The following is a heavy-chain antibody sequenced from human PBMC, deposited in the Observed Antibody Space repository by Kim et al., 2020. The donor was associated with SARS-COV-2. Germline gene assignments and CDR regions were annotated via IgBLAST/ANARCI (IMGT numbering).Heavy chain of an antibody. CDR2: ISWNSGSI. D-gene: IGHD5-12*01. V-gene: IGHV3-9*01. CDR3: AKGSGYDSTPSGADAFDI. Sequence: GGSLRLSCAASGFTFDDYAMHWVRQAPGKGLEWVSGISWNSGSIGYADSVKGRFTISRDNAKNSLYLQMNSLRAEDTALYYCAKGSGYDSTPSGADAFDIWGQGTMVTVSS. CDR1: GFTFDDYA. J-gene: IGHJ3*02.